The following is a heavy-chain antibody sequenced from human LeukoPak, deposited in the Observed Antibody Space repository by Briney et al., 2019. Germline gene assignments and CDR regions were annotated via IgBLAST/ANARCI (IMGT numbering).Heavy chain of an antibody. J-gene: IGHJ4*02. V-gene: IGHV3-21*04. CDR1: GFTFNTYA. CDR2: ITGSGLT. CDR3: ARGGFDY. Sequence: GGSLRLSCAASGFTFNTYAMSWLRQVPGMGPEWVSAITGSGLTYYADSVKGRFTISRDNAKNSLYLQMNSLRAEDTAVYYCARGGFDYWGQGTLVTVSS.